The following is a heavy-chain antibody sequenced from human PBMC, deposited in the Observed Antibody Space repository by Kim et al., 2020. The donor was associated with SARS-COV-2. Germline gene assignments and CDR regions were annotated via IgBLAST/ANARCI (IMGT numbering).Heavy chain of an antibody. Sequence: YSQKFQGRVTITRDTSASTAYMELSSLRSEDTAVYYCARDLTLADDAFDIWGQGTMVTVSS. CDR3: ARDLTLADDAFDI. V-gene: IGHV1-3*01. D-gene: IGHD1-1*01. J-gene: IGHJ3*02.